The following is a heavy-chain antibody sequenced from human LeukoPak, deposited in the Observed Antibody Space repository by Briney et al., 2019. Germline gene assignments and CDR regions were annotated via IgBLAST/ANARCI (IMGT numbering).Heavy chain of an antibody. J-gene: IGHJ6*02. CDR3: AKVGYCSSTSCAMDDYYYYYYGMDV. CDR2: ISGSGGST. Sequence: GGSLRLSCAASGFTFSSYWMSWVRQAPGKGLEWVSAISGSGGSTYYADSVKGRFTISRDNSKNTLYLQMNSLRAEDTAVYYCAKVGYCSSTSCAMDDYYYYYYGMDVWGQGTTVTVSS. CDR1: GFTFSSYW. V-gene: IGHV3-23*01. D-gene: IGHD2-2*01.